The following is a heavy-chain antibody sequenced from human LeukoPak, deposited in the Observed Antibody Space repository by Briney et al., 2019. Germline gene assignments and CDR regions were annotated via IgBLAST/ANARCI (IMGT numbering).Heavy chain of an antibody. Sequence: SETLSLTCAVSGGSISSDGYSWSWIRQPPGTGLEWIGYIYHSGSTYYNPSLKSRVTISVDRSKNQFSLKLSSVTAADTAVYYCARDNSGSYYGFDYWGQGTLVTVSS. CDR2: IYHSGST. D-gene: IGHD1-26*01. J-gene: IGHJ4*02. CDR1: GGSISSDGYS. CDR3: ARDNSGSYYGFDY. V-gene: IGHV4-30-2*01.